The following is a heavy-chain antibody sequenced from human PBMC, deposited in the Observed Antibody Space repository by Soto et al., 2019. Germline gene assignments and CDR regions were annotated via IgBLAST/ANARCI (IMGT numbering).Heavy chain of an antibody. CDR3: AKNSGWFNT. CDR1: GFPFGITD. D-gene: IGHD3-10*01. J-gene: IGHJ5*02. CDR2: IDGSGGAT. V-gene: IGHV3-23*01. Sequence: GGSLRLSCAASGFPFGITDMSWVRQAPGKGLEWVSTIDGSGGATHYADSVKGRFTISRDNSKNTVFLQLSSMRADDPAVYYCAKNSGWFNTWGQGTLVTVSS.